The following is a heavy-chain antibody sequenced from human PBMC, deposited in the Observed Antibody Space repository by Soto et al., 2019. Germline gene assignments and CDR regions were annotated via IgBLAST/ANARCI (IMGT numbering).Heavy chain of an antibody. J-gene: IGHJ4*02. V-gene: IGHV1-18*01. CDR3: ARISQSDFWSGYYYFFDY. D-gene: IGHD3-3*01. Sequence: QVHLVQSGAEVEKPGASVKVSCKASGYTFTDYGISWVRQAPGQGLQWMGWITAFNGNPKYAQQFQGRVTMTTDTSTSTAYMELRSLESDDTAVYYCARISQSDFWSGYYYFFDYWGQGTLVTVSA. CDR2: ITAFNGNP. CDR1: GYTFTDYG.